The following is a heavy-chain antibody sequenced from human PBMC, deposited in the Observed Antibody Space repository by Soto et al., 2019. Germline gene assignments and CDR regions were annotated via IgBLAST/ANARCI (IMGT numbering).Heavy chain of an antibody. J-gene: IGHJ4*02. CDR3: ARDDSDYVWGSFRYFDR. V-gene: IGHV3-74*01. Sequence: PXGSLRISCATSCFTFSSYWRQLVLQAPGKGPVWVSRINSDGSSTTYAESVKGRFSVSRDNAKNTLYLQMDSLKTEDTAVYFCARDDSDYVWGSFRYFDRWGQGTQVTVSS. CDR1: CFTFSSYW. D-gene: IGHD3-16*01. CDR2: INSDGSST.